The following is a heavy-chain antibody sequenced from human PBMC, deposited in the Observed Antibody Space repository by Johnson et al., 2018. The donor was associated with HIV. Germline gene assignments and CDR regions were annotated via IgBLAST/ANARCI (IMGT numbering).Heavy chain of an antibody. CDR2: ISSVGSST. CDR3: ARSGPNWAFDF. CDR1: GFTFSNYW. D-gene: IGHD1-1*01. J-gene: IGHJ3*01. V-gene: IGHV3-74*02. Sequence: EVQLVESGGGFVQPGGSLILSCAASGFTFSNYWMHWVRQAPGTGLLWVSRISSVGSSTYYADSVKGRFTISRDNARNTMFLQMNSLRDAETAVYYCARSGPNWAFDFWGQGTMVTVSS.